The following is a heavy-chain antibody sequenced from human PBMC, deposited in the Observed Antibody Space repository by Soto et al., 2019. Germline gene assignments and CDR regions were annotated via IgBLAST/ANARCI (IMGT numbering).Heavy chain of an antibody. V-gene: IGHV3-23*01. CDR1: GFTFSSYA. J-gene: IGHJ5*02. Sequence: PGGSLRLSCAASGFTFSSYAMSWVRQAPGKGLEWVSAISGSGGSTYYADSVKGRFTISRDNSKNTLYLQMNSLRAEDTAVYYCAKWYCSSTSCPGFDPWGQGTLVTVPS. CDR2: ISGSGGST. CDR3: AKWYCSSTSCPGFDP. D-gene: IGHD2-2*01.